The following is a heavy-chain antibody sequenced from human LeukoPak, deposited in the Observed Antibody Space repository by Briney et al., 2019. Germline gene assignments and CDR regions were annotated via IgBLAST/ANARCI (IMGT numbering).Heavy chain of an antibody. Sequence: GESLKISCKGSGYSFTSYWIGWVRQMPGKGLEWMGIIYPGDSDTRYSPSFQGQVTISADKSISTAYLQWSSLKASDTAMCYCARQRSEMATIHYYYFDYWGQGTLVTVSS. J-gene: IGHJ4*02. V-gene: IGHV5-51*01. D-gene: IGHD5-24*01. CDR1: GYSFTSYW. CDR3: ARQRSEMATIHYYYFDY. CDR2: IYPGDSDT.